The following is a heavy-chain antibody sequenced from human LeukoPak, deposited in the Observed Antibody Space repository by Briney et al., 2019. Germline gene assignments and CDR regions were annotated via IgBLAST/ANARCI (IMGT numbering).Heavy chain of an antibody. V-gene: IGHV4-59*01. CDR1: GGSISTYY. CDR3: ARAGGSYSFDY. CDR2: IDYSGTA. D-gene: IGHD1-26*01. Sequence: SETLSLTCTVSGGSISTYYWNWLRQPPGKGLEWIGYIDYSGTANIHPSLKSRGSLSIDTSRNQFSLKLDSVTAADTAVYYCARAGGSYSFDYWGQGTRVTVSS. J-gene: IGHJ4*02.